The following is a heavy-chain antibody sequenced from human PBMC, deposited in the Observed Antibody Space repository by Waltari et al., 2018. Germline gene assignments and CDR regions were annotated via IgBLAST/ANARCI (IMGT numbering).Heavy chain of an antibody. V-gene: IGHV3-53*01. CDR2: IYSGGST. CDR1: GFTVSSNY. Sequence: EVQLVESGGGLIQPGGSLRLSCAASGFTVSSNYMSWVRQAPGKGLEWVSVIYSGGSTYYADSVKGRFTISRDNSKNTLYLQMNSLRAEDTAVYYCASTYGQQLAVSFDYWGQGTLVTVSS. J-gene: IGHJ4*02. CDR3: ASTYGQQLAVSFDY. D-gene: IGHD6-13*01.